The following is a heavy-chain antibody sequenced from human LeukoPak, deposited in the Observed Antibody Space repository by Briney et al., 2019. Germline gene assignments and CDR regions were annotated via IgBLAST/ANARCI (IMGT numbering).Heavy chain of an antibody. D-gene: IGHD3-3*01. CDR1: GYTFTSYG. Sequence: ASVKVSCKASGYTFTSYGISWVRQAPGQGLEWMGWISAYNGNTNYAQKLQGRVTMTTDTSTSTAYMELRSLRSDDTAAYYCARVGITIFGVVSFDYWGQGTLVTVSS. J-gene: IGHJ4*02. CDR2: ISAYNGNT. CDR3: ARVGITIFGVVSFDY. V-gene: IGHV1-18*01.